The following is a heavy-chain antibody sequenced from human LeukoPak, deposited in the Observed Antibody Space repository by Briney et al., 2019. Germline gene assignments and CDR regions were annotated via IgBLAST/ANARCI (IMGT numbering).Heavy chain of an antibody. Sequence: PGRSLRLSCAASGFTFSSYAMHWVRQAPGKGLEWAAVISYDGSNKYYADSVKGRFTISRDNAKNSLYLQMNSLRAEDTAVYYCARGTRVGGFYGAPDDYWGQGTLVTVSS. D-gene: IGHD4-17*01. CDR1: GFTFSSYA. J-gene: IGHJ4*02. CDR3: ARGTRVGGFYGAPDDY. CDR2: ISYDGSNK. V-gene: IGHV3-30-3*01.